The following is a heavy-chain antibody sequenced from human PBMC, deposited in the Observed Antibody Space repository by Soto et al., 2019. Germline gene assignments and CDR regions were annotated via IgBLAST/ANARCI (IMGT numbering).Heavy chain of an antibody. CDR1: GFAFSSYG. Sequence: GSLRLSCEGSGFAFSSYGMHWVRQAPGKGLEWVSAISASGGDTYYADSVKGRSTISRDNSQNTLFLQMKNLRADDTAVYYCLKAIRTLGVLVFVYLGPETSQTV. D-gene: IGHD3-3*01. CDR2: ISASGGDT. J-gene: IGHJ4*01. CDR3: LKAIRTLGVLVFVY. V-gene: IGHV3-23*01.